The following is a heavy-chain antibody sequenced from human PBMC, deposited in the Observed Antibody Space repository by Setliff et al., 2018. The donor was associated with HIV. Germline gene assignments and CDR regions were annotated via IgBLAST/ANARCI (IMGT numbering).Heavy chain of an antibody. CDR2: IYMGNSNI. CDR1: GFPFSACS. CDR3: ARREYNYLPRAFDL. J-gene: IGHJ3*01. D-gene: IGHD1-1*01. Sequence: GGSLRLSCVGSGFPFSACSLSWVRMAPGKGLEWIAYIYMGNSNIYIGDSVKGRFTISRDNAKNSMYLQMNSLRAEDTAVYYCARREYNYLPRAFDLWGQGTTVTVSS. V-gene: IGHV3-48*01.